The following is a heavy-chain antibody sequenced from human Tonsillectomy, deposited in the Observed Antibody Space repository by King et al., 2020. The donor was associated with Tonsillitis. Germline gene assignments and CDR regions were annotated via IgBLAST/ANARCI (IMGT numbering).Heavy chain of an antibody. CDR2: INQDGRKT. J-gene: IGHJ3*01. D-gene: IGHD3-10*01. CDR1: GFTLSTYW. CDR3: ARDCNPQSSGNYYEAFDL. Sequence: VQLVESGGGLVQPGGSLRLSCAASGFTLSTYWMFWLRQAPGKGLEWVANINQDGRKTYYADSVRGRFSASRDNAKNSLYLQMNSLGAGDTALYYCARDCNPQSSGNYYEAFDLWGQGTLVTVSS. V-gene: IGHV3-7*01.